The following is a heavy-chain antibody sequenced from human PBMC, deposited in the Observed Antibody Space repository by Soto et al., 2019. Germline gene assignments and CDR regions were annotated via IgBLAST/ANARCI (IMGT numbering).Heavy chain of an antibody. J-gene: IGHJ6*02. CDR3: AKELWFGESPPSSYYGMDV. CDR1: GFTFDDYA. D-gene: IGHD3-10*01. V-gene: IGHV3-9*01. Sequence: PGGSLRLSCAASGFTFDDYAMHWVRQAPGKGLEWVSGISWNSGSIGYADSVKGRFTISRDNAKNSLYLQMNSLRAEDTALYYCAKELWFGESPPSSYYGMDVWGQGTTVTVSS. CDR2: ISWNSGSI.